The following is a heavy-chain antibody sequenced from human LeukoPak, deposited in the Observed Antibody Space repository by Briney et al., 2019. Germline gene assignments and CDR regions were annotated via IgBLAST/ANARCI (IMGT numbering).Heavy chain of an antibody. D-gene: IGHD3-10*01. V-gene: IGHV1-18*01. CDR1: GYTFTSYG. CDR2: ISAYNGNT. CDR3: ARDRLDYYYGSSFLDY. Sequence: ASVKVSCKASGYTFTSYGISWVRQAPGQGLEWMGWISAYNGNTNYAQKLQGRVTMTTDTSTSTAYIELRSLRSDDTAVYYCARDRLDYYYGSSFLDYWGQGTLVTVSS. J-gene: IGHJ4*02.